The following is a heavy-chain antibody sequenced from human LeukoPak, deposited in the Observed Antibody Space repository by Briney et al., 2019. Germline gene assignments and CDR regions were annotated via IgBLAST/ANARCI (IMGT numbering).Heavy chain of an antibody. Sequence: GGSLRLSCAASGFTFMNYWMHSVRQAPGKGLVWVSRINIDGSTRYADSVEGRFTISRDNAKNTLYLQMNSLRAEDTAVYYCASAGGSGWFDHWGQGTLVTVSS. D-gene: IGHD3-10*01. J-gene: IGHJ5*02. CDR1: GFTFMNYW. CDR2: INIDGST. V-gene: IGHV3-74*01. CDR3: ASAGGSGWFDH.